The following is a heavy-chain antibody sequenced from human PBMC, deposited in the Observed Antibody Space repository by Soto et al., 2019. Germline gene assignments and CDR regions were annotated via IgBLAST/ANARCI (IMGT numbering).Heavy chain of an antibody. CDR1: GASISGFY. Sequence: PSETLSLTCTVSGASISGFYWSWIRKSAGKGLEWIGRIYATGTTDYNPSLKSRVMMSVDTSKKQFSLKLRSVTAADTAVYYCVRDGTRTLRDWFDPWGQGISVTVSA. V-gene: IGHV4-4*07. CDR2: IYATGTT. CDR3: VRDGTRTLRDWFDP. D-gene: IGHD1-1*01. J-gene: IGHJ5*02.